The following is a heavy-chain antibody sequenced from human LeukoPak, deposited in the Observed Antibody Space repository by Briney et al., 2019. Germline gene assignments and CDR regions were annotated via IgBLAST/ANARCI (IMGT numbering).Heavy chain of an antibody. CDR1: GFTFSSHA. V-gene: IGHV3-30-3*01. Sequence: GGSLRLSCAASGFTFSSHALHWVRQAPGKGLEWVAVISYDGSNKFYADSVKGRFTISRDNSKNTLYLQINSLRAVDTALYYCARNFGPYSNILYSLDYWGQGTLVTVSS. J-gene: IGHJ4*02. CDR2: ISYDGSNK. D-gene: IGHD6-13*01. CDR3: ARNFGPYSNILYSLDY.